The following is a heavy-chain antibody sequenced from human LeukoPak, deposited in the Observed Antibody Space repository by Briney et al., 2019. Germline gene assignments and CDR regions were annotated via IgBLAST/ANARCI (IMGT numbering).Heavy chain of an antibody. D-gene: IGHD2-15*01. J-gene: IGHJ5*02. Sequence: PSETLSLTCTVSGGSVSSGSYYWSWIRQPPGKGLEWIGYTYYSGSTNYNPSLKSRVTISVDTSKNQFSLKLSSVTAADTAVYYCARVGLYCSGGSCYSGWFDPWGQGTLVTVSS. CDR1: GGSVSSGSYY. CDR2: TYYSGST. V-gene: IGHV4-61*01. CDR3: ARVGLYCSGGSCYSGWFDP.